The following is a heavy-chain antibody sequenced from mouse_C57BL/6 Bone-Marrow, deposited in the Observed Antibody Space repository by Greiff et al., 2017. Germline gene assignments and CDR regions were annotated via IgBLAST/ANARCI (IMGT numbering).Heavy chain of an antibody. V-gene: IGHV1-69*01. Sequence: VQLQQPGAELVMPGASVKLSCKASGYTFTSYWMHWVKQRPGQGLEWIGEIDPSDSYTNYNQKFQGKSTLTVDKSSSTAYMQLSSLTSKDSAFYDCARETLFWFAYWGQGTLVTVSA. CDR3: ARETLFWFAY. D-gene: IGHD1-1*01. J-gene: IGHJ3*01. CDR2: IDPSDSYT. CDR1: GYTFTSYW.